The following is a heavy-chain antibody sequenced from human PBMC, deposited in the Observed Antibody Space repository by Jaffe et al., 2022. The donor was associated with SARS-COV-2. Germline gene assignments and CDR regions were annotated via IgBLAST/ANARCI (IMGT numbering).Heavy chain of an antibody. J-gene: IGHJ4*02. Sequence: EVQLSESWGGLVQPGGSLRLSCAASGFTFGSNAMTWVRQAPGKGLEWVSGISGSGGSTYYADSVRGRFTISRDNSKNTLYLQMNSLRAEDTAVYYCVRDRAGGYYPDDYWGQGTLVTVSS. CDR2: ISGSGGST. CDR3: VRDRAGGYYPDDY. D-gene: IGHD3-22*01. CDR1: GFTFGSNA. V-gene: IGHV3-23*01.